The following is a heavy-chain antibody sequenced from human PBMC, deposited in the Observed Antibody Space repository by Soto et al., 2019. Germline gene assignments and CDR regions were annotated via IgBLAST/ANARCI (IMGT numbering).Heavy chain of an antibody. CDR3: SRAAFGHGFDI. CDR1: EYTFRDHY. J-gene: IGHJ3*02. D-gene: IGHD3-10*01. CDR2: IRNRGGGYIT. Sequence: MQLVESGGDLVQPGGTLKLSCVGSEYTFRDHYMDWVRQAPGKGLEWVGRIRNRGGGYITQYAASERGRFTVSRDDSNDSLYLQMNSLKFKVTAVYYCSRAAFGHGFDIWGQGTVVTVSS. V-gene: IGHV3-72*01.